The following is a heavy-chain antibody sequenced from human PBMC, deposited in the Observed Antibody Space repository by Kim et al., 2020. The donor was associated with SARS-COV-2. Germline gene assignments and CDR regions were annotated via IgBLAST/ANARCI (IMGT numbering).Heavy chain of an antibody. J-gene: IGHJ6*02. Sequence: GESLKISCKGSGYSFTSYWISWVRQMPGKGLEWMGRIDPSDSYTNYSPSFQGHVTISADKSISTAYLQWSSLKASDTAMYYCARLLRWQQIRDGMDVWGQGTTATVSS. CDR2: IDPSDSYT. CDR3: ARLLRWQQIRDGMDV. CDR1: GYSFTSYW. V-gene: IGHV5-10-1*01. D-gene: IGHD4-17*01.